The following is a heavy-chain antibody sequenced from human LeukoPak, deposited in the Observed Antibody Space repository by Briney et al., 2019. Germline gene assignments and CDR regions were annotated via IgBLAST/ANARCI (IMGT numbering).Heavy chain of an antibody. CDR2: IYSGGST. V-gene: IGHV3-66*02. J-gene: IGHJ4*02. CDR1: GFIVSSNY. D-gene: IGHD1-26*01. Sequence: GGSLRLSCAASGFIVSSNYMNWVRQAPGKGLEWVSVIYSGGSTYYADSVKGRFTISRDNSKNTVDLQMNDLRAEDTAVYYCARSWDARLNFDYWGQGTLVTVSS. CDR3: ARSWDARLNFDY.